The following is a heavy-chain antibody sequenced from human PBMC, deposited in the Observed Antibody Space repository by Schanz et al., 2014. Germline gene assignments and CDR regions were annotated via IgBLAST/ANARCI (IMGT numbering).Heavy chain of an antibody. D-gene: IGHD4-17*01. CDR2: INPNTGGT. CDR3: ARELRLEYYFDY. J-gene: IGHJ4*02. CDR1: GYTFTAYF. Sequence: QVQLVQSGAEVKKPGASVKVSCKASGYTFTAYFIHWVRQAPGQGLEWMGRINPNTGGTNFAQKFQGRVTMTRDTSTSTVYMYLSSLRSDDTAVYYCARELRLEYYFDYWGQGTQVTVSS. V-gene: IGHV1-2*06.